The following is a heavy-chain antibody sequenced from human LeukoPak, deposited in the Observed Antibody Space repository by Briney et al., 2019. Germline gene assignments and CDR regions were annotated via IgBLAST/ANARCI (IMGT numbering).Heavy chain of an antibody. Sequence: GGSLRLSCAASGFIFTDYSINWVRQAPGKGLEWVSYISSSSTNIYYADSVKGRFTISRDNAKNSLYLQMNSLRDEDTAVYYCARGMRYRSGGSCYYNWFDPWGQGTLVTVSS. CDR2: ISSSSTNI. V-gene: IGHV3-48*02. D-gene: IGHD2-15*01. CDR1: GFIFTDYS. J-gene: IGHJ5*02. CDR3: ARGMRYRSGGSCYYNWFDP.